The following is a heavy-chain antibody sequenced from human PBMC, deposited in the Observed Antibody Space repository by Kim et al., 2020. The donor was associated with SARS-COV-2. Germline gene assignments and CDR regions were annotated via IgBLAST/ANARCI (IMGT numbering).Heavy chain of an antibody. CDR3: AKDFGEGRVYFDS. D-gene: IGHD3-10*01. Sequence: GGSLRLSCAASGFSFSSYAMSWVRQAPGKGLEWVAAMSATSGTTYYADSVQGRFVMSRDNSQSTLHLQMNSLTVEDTAVYYCAKDFGEGRVYFDSCGQ. CDR2: MSATSGTT. J-gene: IGHJ4*02. CDR1: GFSFSSYA. V-gene: IGHV3-23*01.